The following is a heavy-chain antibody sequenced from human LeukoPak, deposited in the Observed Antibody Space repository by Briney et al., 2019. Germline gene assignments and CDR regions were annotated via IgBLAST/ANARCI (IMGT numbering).Heavy chain of an antibody. CDR2: INPSGGST. V-gene: IGHV1-46*01. CDR3: ARAEAAFGGVIVPFDY. J-gene: IGHJ4*02. D-gene: IGHD3-16*02. CDR1: GHTFTSYY. Sequence: ASVKLSCKASGHTFTSYYMHWVRQSPGQGLEWMGIINPSGGSTTYAQKFQGRVTMTRDTSTSTVYVELSSLRSEDTAVYYCARAEAAFGGVIVPFDYWGQGSLVTVSS.